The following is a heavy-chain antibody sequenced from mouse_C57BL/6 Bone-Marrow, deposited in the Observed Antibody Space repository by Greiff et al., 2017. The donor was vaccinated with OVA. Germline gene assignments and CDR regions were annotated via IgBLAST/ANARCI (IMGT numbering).Heavy chain of an antibody. CDR1: GYTFTSYW. CDR2: IYPGNSDT. CDR3: TRGNYYGSSYAMDY. Sequence: EVMLVESGTVLARPGASVKMSCKTSGYTFTSYWMHWVKQRPGQGLEWIGAIYPGNSDTSYNQKFKGKAKLTAVTSASTAYMELSSLTNEDSAVYYCTRGNYYGSSYAMDYWGQGTSVTVSS. D-gene: IGHD1-1*01. J-gene: IGHJ4*01. V-gene: IGHV1-5*01.